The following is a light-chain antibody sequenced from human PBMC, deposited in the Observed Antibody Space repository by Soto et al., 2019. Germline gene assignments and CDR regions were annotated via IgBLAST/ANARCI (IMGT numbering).Light chain of an antibody. CDR3: QSFDSSLSGYV. CDR1: SSNIGAGYG. Sequence: QSVLTQPPSVSGAPGQRVTVSCTGSSSNIGAGYGVHWYQQLPGTAPKLLIYGNNNRPSGVPDRFSGSKSATSGSLAITGLQAEDEADYYCQSFDSSLSGYVFGTGTKVTVL. V-gene: IGLV1-40*01. J-gene: IGLJ1*01. CDR2: GNN.